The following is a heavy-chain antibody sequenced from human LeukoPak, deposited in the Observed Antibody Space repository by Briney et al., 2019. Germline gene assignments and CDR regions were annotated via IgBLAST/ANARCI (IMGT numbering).Heavy chain of an antibody. J-gene: IGHJ4*02. CDR1: GGSFSGYY. Sequence: SETLSLTCAVYGGSFSGYYWSWIRQPPGKGLEWIGEINHSGSTNYNPSLKSRVTISVDTSKNQFSLKLSSVTAADTAVYYCARSPLGTSAYYVWGSYRLGVDYWGQGTLVTVSS. CDR3: ARSPLGTSAYYVWGSYRLGVDY. V-gene: IGHV4-34*01. CDR2: INHSGST. D-gene: IGHD3-16*02.